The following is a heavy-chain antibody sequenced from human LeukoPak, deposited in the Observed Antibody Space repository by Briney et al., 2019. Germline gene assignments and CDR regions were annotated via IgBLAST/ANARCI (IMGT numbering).Heavy chain of an antibody. Sequence: PGGSLRLACAASGFSFSSYAMSRVRQAPGKGLEWVSAISGSGGSTYSADSVKGRFTISRDNSKNTLYLQMNTLRAEDAAVYYCAKGGGYDGLYFDYWGQGTLVTVPS. CDR3: AKGGGYDGLYFDY. V-gene: IGHV3-23*01. CDR1: GFSFSSYA. D-gene: IGHD6-19*01. J-gene: IGHJ4*02. CDR2: ISGSGGST.